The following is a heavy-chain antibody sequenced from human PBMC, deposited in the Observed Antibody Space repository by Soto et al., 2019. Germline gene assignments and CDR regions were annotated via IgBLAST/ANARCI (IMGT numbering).Heavy chain of an antibody. Sequence: QLHLVQSGAVVKKPGASVTVSCSASGYPVTAYYMHWVRQAPGRGLEWMGGINPATGAAKYTQTFPGRVTMTRDTSTSTGFMELSGLTSEDTAVFSCARGGGVGVAGSAAFDMWGQGTLVTVSS. D-gene: IGHD3-3*01. J-gene: IGHJ3*02. CDR2: INPATGAA. CDR1: GYPVTAYY. V-gene: IGHV1-2*02. CDR3: ARGGGVGVAGSAAFDM.